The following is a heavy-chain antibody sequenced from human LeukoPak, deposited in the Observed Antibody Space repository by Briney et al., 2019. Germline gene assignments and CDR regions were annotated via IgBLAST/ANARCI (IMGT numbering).Heavy chain of an antibody. D-gene: IGHD6-19*01. J-gene: IGHJ4*02. CDR3: ARARVAVAGIDY. CDR2: IYYSGST. Sequence: SETLSLTCTVSGGSISSSSYYWGWIRQPPGKGLEWIGSIYYSGSTYYNPSLKSRVTISLDTSKNQFSLKLSSVTAADTAVYYCARARVAVAGIDYWGQGTLVTVSS. V-gene: IGHV4-39*01. CDR1: GGSISSSSYY.